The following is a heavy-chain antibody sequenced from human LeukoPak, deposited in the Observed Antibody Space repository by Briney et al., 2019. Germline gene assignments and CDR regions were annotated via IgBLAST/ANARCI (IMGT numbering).Heavy chain of an antibody. D-gene: IGHD6-6*01. CDR3: AKDEYSSSLDY. V-gene: IGHV3-23*01. Sequence: PGGSLRLSCAASGFTFTSYSMNWVRQAPGKGLEWVSTISGGGGSTFYADSAKGRFTISRDISKNTLYLQMNSLRAEDTAVYYCAKDEYSSSLDYWGQGTLVTVSS. CDR2: ISGGGGST. CDR1: GFTFTSYS. J-gene: IGHJ4*02.